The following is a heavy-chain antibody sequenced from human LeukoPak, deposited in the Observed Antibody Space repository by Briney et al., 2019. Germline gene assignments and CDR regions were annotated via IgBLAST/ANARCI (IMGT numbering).Heavy chain of an antibody. V-gene: IGHV1-2*02. Sequence: ASVKVSCKASGYTFTGYYMHWVRKAPGQGLEWMGWINPNSGGTNYAQKFQGRVTMTRDTSISTAYMELSRLRSDDTAVYYCARGRANGSGSYGDYWGQGTLVTVSS. J-gene: IGHJ4*02. D-gene: IGHD3-10*01. CDR1: GYTFTGYY. CDR3: ARGRANGSGSYGDY. CDR2: INPNSGGT.